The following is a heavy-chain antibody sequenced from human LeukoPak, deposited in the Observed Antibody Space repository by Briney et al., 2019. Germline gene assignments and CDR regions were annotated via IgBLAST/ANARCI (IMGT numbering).Heavy chain of an antibody. CDR3: AREGYSGYDTRYYFDY. CDR1: GGSISSYY. J-gene: IGHJ4*02. CDR2: IYTSGST. D-gene: IGHD5-12*01. Sequence: SETLSLTCTVSGGSISSYYWSWIRQPAGKGLERIGRIYTSGSTNYNPSLKSRVTMSVDTSKNQFSLKLSSVTAADTAVYYCAREGYSGYDTRYYFDYWGQGTLVTVSS. V-gene: IGHV4-4*07.